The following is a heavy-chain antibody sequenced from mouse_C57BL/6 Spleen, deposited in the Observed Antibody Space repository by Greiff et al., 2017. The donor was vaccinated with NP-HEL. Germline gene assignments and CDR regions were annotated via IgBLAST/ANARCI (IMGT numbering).Heavy chain of an antibody. D-gene: IGHD1-1*01. CDR3: ASPYYCTAWFAY. CDR1: GYTFTDHT. V-gene: IGHV1-78*01. J-gene: IGHJ3*01. CDR2: IYPRDGST. Sequence: VQLQQSDAELVKPGASVKISCKVSGYTFTDHTIHWMKQRPEQGLEWIGYIYPRDGSTKYNEKFKGKGTLTADKYSSTAYMQLNSLTSVDSAVYFCASPYYCTAWFAYWGQGTLVTVSA.